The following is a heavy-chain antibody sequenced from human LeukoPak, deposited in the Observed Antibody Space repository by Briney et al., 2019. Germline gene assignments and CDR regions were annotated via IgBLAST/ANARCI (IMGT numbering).Heavy chain of an antibody. Sequence: ASVKVSCKSSGYTFTGYYMHWVRQAPGQGLEWMGWINPNSGGTNYAQKFQGRVTMTRDTSISTAYMELSRLRSDDTAVYYCARDIVMVTYWFDPWGQGTLVTVSS. CDR3: ARDIVMVTYWFDP. CDR1: GYTFTGYY. CDR2: INPNSGGT. D-gene: IGHD5-18*01. V-gene: IGHV1-2*02. J-gene: IGHJ5*02.